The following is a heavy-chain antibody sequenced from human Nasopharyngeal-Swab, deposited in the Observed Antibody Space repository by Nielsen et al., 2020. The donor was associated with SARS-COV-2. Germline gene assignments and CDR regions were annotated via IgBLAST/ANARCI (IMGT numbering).Heavy chain of an antibody. Sequence: GESLKISCAASGFTFSSYAMHWVRQAPGKGLEWVANIKPDGSEKYYVDSVKGRFTISRDNARNSLFLQMDSLRVEDTAIYYCAGNHDNTFWGQGNLVAVS. D-gene: IGHD3-22*01. CDR3: AGNHDNTF. CDR2: IKPDGSEK. J-gene: IGHJ4*02. CDR1: GFTFSSYA. V-gene: IGHV3-7*03.